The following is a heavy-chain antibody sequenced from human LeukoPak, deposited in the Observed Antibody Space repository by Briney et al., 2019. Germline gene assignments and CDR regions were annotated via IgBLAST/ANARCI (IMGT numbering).Heavy chain of an antibody. CDR3: AKERGPYYYDSSGYYDPYYFDC. Sequence: GGALRLSCAASGFTFISYAMSWVGQAPGEGLYWVSPISGSGGSTYYADSVKGRFTISRDNSKNTLYLQMNSLRDEDTAVYYCAKERGPYYYDSSGYYDPYYFDCWGQGTLVTVSS. CDR1: GFTFISYA. D-gene: IGHD3-22*01. V-gene: IGHV3-23*01. J-gene: IGHJ4*02. CDR2: ISGSGGST.